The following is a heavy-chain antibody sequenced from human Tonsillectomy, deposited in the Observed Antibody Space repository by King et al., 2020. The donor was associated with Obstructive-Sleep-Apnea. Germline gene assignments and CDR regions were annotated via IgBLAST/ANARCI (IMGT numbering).Heavy chain of an antibody. V-gene: IGHV1-8*01. CDR1: GYTFISYD. J-gene: IGHJ6*02. CDR3: ATYPARNGLDV. Sequence: VQLVESGAEVKKPGASVKVSCKASGYTFISYDINWVRQATGQGLEWMGWMSPNSGNAGYAQKFLGRVTMTRNTSISTAYMELSSLTYEDTAVYYCATYPARNGLDVWGQGTTVTVSS. CDR2: MSPNSGNA.